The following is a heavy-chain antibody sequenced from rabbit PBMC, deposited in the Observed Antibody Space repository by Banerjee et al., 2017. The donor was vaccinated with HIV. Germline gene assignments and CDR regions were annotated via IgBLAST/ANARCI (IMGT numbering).Heavy chain of an antibody. CDR2: IYVGNSDYT. D-gene: IGHD6-1*01. V-gene: IGHV1S40*01. J-gene: IGHJ4*01. Sequence: QSLEESGGDLVKPGASLTLTCTASGFSFSSSYYMCWVRQAPGKGLEWIACIYVGNSDYTYYASWAKGRFTISKTSSTTVTLQMTSLTAADTATYFCARGDVGYGYAGYSFTTSYYFNLWGPGTLVTVS. CDR1: GFSFSSSYY. CDR3: ARGDVGYGYAGYSFTTSYYFNL.